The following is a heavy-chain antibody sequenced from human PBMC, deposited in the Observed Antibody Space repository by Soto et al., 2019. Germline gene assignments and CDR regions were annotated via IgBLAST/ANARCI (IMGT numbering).Heavy chain of an antibody. V-gene: IGHV3-48*01. D-gene: IGHD3-9*01. CDR3: ARDRLYYVILTGYYRPYRLAV. CDR2: ISSSSSTI. Sequence: PGGSLRLSCAASGFTFSSYSMNWVRQAPGKGLEWVSYISSSSSTIYYADSVKGRFTISRDNAKNSLYLQMNSLRAEDTAVYYCARDRLYYVILTGYYRPYRLAVWGQGTTVTVSS. CDR1: GFTFSSYS. J-gene: IGHJ6*02.